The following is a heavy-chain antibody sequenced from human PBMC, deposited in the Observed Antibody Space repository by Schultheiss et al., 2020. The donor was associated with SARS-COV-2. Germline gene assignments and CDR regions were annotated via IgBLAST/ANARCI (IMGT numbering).Heavy chain of an antibody. CDR1: GFTFRSYE. V-gene: IGHV3-48*03. CDR3: ARDANLGAFDI. D-gene: IGHD4/OR15-4a*01. Sequence: GGSLRLSCAASGFTFRSYEMNWVRQAPGKGLEWVSYISTSGNTIYYADSVKGRFSISRDNAKNSLYLQMNSLRAEDTAVYYCARDANLGAFDIWGQGTMVTVSS. CDR2: ISTSGNTI. J-gene: IGHJ3*02.